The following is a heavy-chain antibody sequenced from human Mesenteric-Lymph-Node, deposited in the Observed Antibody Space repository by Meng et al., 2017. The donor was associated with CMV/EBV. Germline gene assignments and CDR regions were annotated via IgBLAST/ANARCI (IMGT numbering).Heavy chain of an antibody. J-gene: IGHJ3*02. CDR1: GYTFTSYY. V-gene: IGHV3-53*01. CDR2: IYGGDNT. CDR3: ARGSGYYYGIAFDI. Sequence: SCKASGYTFTSYYMHWVRQAPGKGLEWVSLIYGGDNTYYADSVKGRFTISRDTSKNTPYLQMNSLRAEDTAVYYCARGSGYYYGIAFDIWGQGTMVTVSS. D-gene: IGHD3-22*01.